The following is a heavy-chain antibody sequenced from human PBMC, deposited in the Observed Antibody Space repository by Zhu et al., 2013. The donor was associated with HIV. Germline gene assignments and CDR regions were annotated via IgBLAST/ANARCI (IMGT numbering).Heavy chain of an antibody. CDR3: ARAPYDAFDI. Sequence: QAQLVQSGAEVKKPGASVKVSCKASGYTFTSYGISWVRQAPGQGLEWMGWISVYNGKRKYAQNLQGRVTMTTDTSTSTAYMELRSLTSDDTAVYYCARAPYDAFDIWGQGTMVTVSS. V-gene: IGHV1-18*01. J-gene: IGHJ3*02. CDR1: GYTFTSYG. CDR2: ISVYNGKR.